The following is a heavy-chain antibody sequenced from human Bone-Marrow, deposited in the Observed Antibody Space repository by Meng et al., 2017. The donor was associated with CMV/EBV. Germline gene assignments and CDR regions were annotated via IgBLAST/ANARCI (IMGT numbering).Heavy chain of an antibody. CDR3: ARETGIFGWTRPERGIDY. V-gene: IGHV4-38-2*02. D-gene: IGHD3-10*01. CDR2: IYHSGST. J-gene: IGHJ4*02. Sequence: SETLSLTCTVSGYSINSGYYWGWIRQPPGKGLEWIGSIYHSGSTYYNPSLKSRVTISVDTSKNQFSLKLSSVTAADTAVYYCARETGIFGWTRPERGIDYWGQGTLVTVSS. CDR1: GYSINSGYY.